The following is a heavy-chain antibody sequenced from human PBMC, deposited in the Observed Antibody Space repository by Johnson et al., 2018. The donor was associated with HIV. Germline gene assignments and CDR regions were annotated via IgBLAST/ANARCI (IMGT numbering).Heavy chain of an antibody. Sequence: VQLVESGGGVVQPGGSLRLSCAASGFTFSSYAMSWVRQAPGKGLEWVSAISGGGGSTYYADSVKGRFTISRDNSKNTLSLQRNSLSADDTAVYYCARDPAAAALRAFDIWGQGTMVTVSS. J-gene: IGHJ3*02. CDR3: ARDPAAAALRAFDI. CDR1: GFTFSSYA. D-gene: IGHD6-13*01. V-gene: IGHV3-23*04. CDR2: ISGGGGST.